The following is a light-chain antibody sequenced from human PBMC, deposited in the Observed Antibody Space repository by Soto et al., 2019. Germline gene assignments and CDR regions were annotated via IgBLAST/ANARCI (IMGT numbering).Light chain of an antibody. CDR1: QSLSSSY. J-gene: IGKJ2*01. V-gene: IGKV3-20*01. CDR3: PQQGI. CDR2: AAS. Sequence: EIVLTQSPGTLSMSPGERATLSCRASQSLSSSYVVWYQQKLGQAPRLLIFAASRRAPGIPDGFSGSGSAKHYIITISRLEPEDFAVYYCPQQGIFGQGTKLEI.